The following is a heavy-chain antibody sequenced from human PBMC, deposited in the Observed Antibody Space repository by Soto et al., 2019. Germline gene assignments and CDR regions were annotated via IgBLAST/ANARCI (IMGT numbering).Heavy chain of an antibody. V-gene: IGHV4-31*11. Sequence: QVYLQESGPRLVRPSQTLSLTCDVSGASISSDAYHWSWIRQHPGKGLEWIGFISSSRRTYYNPSLKIRITISADTSRKQFSLRLTSVTAADTAVYYIARYRFSATWSKFDYWGQGTLVTVSS. D-gene: IGHD3-16*02. CDR2: ISSSRRT. J-gene: IGHJ4*02. CDR1: GASISSDAYH. CDR3: ARYRFSATWSKFDY.